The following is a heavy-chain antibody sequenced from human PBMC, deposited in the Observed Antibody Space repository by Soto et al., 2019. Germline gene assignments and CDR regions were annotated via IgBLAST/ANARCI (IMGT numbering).Heavy chain of an antibody. CDR1: GFTFSDYY. J-gene: IGHJ4*01. V-gene: IGHV4-34*01. D-gene: IGHD4-17*01. CDR2: IYYSGTT. Sequence: GSLRLSRAASGFTFSDYYMSWIRQAPGKGLEWIGAIYYSGTTYYNPSLKTRVSLFLHTSENQFSLRLTSVTAADTAVYFCASLNYDYGRKYFDSWGHGTLVTVSS. CDR3: ASLNYDYGRKYFDS.